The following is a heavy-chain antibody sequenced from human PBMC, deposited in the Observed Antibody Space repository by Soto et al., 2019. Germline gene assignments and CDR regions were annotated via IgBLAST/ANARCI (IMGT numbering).Heavy chain of an antibody. Sequence: EVQLVESGGGSVQPGGSLRLACTASGFSFSDYDMHWVRQAPGKGLEWVSTIGAARDPYYTGSVKHRFTISRENARNSMFLQMNSVTVGDTAVYYCARAYTGRLPRRADYYYALDVXXXGXXXXVSX. CDR1: GFSFSDYD. J-gene: IGHJ6*04. CDR3: ARAYTGRLPRRADYYYALDV. CDR2: IGAARDP. V-gene: IGHV3-13*05. D-gene: IGHD2-15*01.